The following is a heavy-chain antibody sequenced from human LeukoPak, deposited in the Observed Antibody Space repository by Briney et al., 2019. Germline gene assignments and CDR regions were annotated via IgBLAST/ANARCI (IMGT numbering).Heavy chain of an antibody. CDR3: VRDDYLGY. D-gene: IGHD3-16*01. CDR2: INEDGSEK. CDR1: GFTFSRYW. Sequence: SGGSLRLSCAASGFTFSRYWMAWVRQAPGKGLEWVAHINEDGSEKNYVDPVKGRFTISRDNAENSVYLQMNRLRAEDTAVYYCVRDDYLGYWGQGTLVTVSP. V-gene: IGHV3-7*05. J-gene: IGHJ4*02.